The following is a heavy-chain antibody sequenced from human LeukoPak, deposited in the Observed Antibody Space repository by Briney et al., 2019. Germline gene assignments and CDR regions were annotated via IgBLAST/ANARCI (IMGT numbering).Heavy chain of an antibody. D-gene: IGHD3-16*02. J-gene: IGHJ4*02. CDR2: IYYSGST. CDR1: GGSISSGGYS. Sequence: SQTLSLTCTVSGGSISSGGYSWSWIRQHPGKGLEWIGYIYYSGSTYYNPSLKSRVTISVDTSKNQFSLKLSSVTAADTAVYYCARNRNSLTLQPGYFDYWGQGTLVTVSS. V-gene: IGHV4-31*03. CDR3: ARNRNSLTLQPGYFDY.